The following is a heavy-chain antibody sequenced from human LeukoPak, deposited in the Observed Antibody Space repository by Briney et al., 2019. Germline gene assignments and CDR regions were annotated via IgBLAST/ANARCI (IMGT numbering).Heavy chain of an antibody. Sequence: SETLSLTCSASGGSISSYHWSWIRQPPGKGLEWIGYMYDSGSTNYNPSLKSRVTISVDMSKNQFSLQLSSVTAADTAVYICARLISRSSTWEFFDYWGQGTLVTVSS. V-gene: IGHV4-59*08. CDR2: MYDSGST. J-gene: IGHJ4*02. CDR3: ARLISRSSTWEFFDY. D-gene: IGHD6-13*01. CDR1: GGSISSYH.